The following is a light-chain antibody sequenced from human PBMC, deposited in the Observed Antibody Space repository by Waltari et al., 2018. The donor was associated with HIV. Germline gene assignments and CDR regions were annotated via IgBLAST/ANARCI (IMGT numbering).Light chain of an antibody. CDR3: ASNNGDNTVI. J-gene: IGLJ2*01. Sequence: PVTQPRSVSGPPGQSITISCTGTGSDVGPYNFVPWYQQHSGKPPRLILYDVNTRASGVTDRFSGSMSGNTASLTISGLRAEDEGHYYCASNNGDNTVIFGGGTEVTVL. V-gene: IGLV2-14*03. CDR2: DVN. CDR1: GSDVGPYNF.